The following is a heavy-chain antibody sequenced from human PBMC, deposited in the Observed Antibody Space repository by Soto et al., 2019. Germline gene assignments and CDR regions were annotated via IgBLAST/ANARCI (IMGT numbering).Heavy chain of an antibody. D-gene: IGHD6-13*01. Sequence: QVQLQESGPGLVKPSQTLSLTCTVSGGSISSGDYYWSWIRQPPGKGLEWIGYIYYSGSTYYNPSLKSRVTISVDTSKNQFSRKLSSVTDADTAVYYCARISIAANTRIDYWGQGTLVTVSA. CDR3: ARISIAANTRIDY. CDR1: GGSISSGDYY. V-gene: IGHV4-30-4*01. J-gene: IGHJ4*02. CDR2: IYYSGST.